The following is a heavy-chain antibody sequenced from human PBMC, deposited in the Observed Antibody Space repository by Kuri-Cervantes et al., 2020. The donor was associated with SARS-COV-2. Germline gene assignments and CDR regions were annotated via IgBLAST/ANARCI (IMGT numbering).Heavy chain of an antibody. D-gene: IGHD2-2*02. V-gene: IGHV1-8*02. CDR2: MNPNSGNT. J-gene: IGHJ5*02. CDR1: GGTFTSYD. Sequence: ASVKVSCKASGGTFTSYDINWVRQATGQGLEWMGWMNPNSGNTGYAQKFQGRVTMTEDTSTDTAYMELSSLRSEDTAVYYCATGPPYVVPAAIGGGWFDPWGQGTLVTVSS. CDR3: ATGPPYVVPAAIGGGWFDP.